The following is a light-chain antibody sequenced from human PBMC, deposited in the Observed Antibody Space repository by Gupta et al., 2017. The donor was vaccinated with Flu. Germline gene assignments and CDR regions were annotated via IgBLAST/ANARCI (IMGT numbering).Light chain of an antibody. CDR2: AAS. J-gene: IGKJ3*01. CDR1: QIISNY. CDR3: QQGDNSPFT. V-gene: IGKV1-39*01. Sequence: DIQMTQSPSSLSASIGDRVTITCRASQIISNYLNWYQQKPGKAPELLIYAASRVQSGVPSRFGGSGSGTNFTLTIDRRQPEDFATYYCQQGDNSPFTFGHGTNVDIK.